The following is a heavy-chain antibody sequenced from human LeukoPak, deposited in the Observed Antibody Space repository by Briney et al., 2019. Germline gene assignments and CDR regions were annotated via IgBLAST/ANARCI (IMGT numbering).Heavy chain of an antibody. J-gene: IGHJ4*01. CDR1: GFTFSSYA. D-gene: IGHD2-15*01. Sequence: PGASLRLSCAASGFTFSSYAMSWVRQAPGKGLEWVSAITGSGGSTYYADSVKGRLTISRDNSKNTLYLQMNSLRAEDTAIYYCAEFTHGTSSLLGFCFRGQGTQVTVSS. CDR3: AEFTHGTSSLLGFCF. V-gene: IGHV3-23*01. CDR2: ITGSGGST.